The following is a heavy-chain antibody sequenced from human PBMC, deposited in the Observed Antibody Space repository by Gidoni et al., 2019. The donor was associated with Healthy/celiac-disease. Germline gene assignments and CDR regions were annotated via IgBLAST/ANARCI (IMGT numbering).Heavy chain of an antibody. CDR3: AREKSPLGDGGWFDP. CDR2: FNHSGST. CDR1: GGSFSGYY. Sequence: QVQLQQWGAGLLKPSETLSLTCAVYGGSFSGYYWSWIRQPPGKGLEWIGEFNHSGSTNYNPSLKSRVTISVDTSKNQFSLKLSSVTAADTAVYYCAREKSPLGDGGWFDPWGQGTLVTVSS. J-gene: IGHJ5*02. V-gene: IGHV4-34*01. D-gene: IGHD4-17*01.